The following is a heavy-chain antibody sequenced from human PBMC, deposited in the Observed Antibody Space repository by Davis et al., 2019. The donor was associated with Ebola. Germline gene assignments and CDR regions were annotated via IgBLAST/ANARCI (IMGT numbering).Heavy chain of an antibody. Sequence: SETLSLTCTVSDGSISSYYWNWIRQPPGKGLEWIGNMYYSGSTNYNPSLKSRVTMSVDTSKNQFSLKLTSVTAADTAVYYCARDIGNYDSSGFHPLRYFDLWGRGTLVTVSS. CDR1: DGSISSYY. D-gene: IGHD3-22*01. J-gene: IGHJ2*01. V-gene: IGHV4-59*01. CDR3: ARDIGNYDSSGFHPLRYFDL. CDR2: MYYSGST.